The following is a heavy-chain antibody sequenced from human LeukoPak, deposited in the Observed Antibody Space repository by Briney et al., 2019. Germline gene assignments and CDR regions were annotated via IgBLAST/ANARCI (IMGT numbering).Heavy chain of an antibody. CDR1: GSTFSNYS. J-gene: IGHJ1*01. D-gene: IGHD3-22*01. CDR2: ISGSGGST. CDR3: ATGMDNYDGSGYYSYFQH. Sequence: GGSLRLSCAASGSTFSNYSMSWVRQAPGKGLEWVSAISGSGGSTYYADSVKGRFTISRDNSKDTLYLQINSLRAEDTAIYYCATGMDNYDGSGYYSYFQHWGQGTLVTVSS. V-gene: IGHV3-23*01.